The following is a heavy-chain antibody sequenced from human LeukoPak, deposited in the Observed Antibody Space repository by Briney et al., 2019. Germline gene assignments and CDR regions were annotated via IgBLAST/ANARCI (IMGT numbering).Heavy chain of an antibody. CDR3: ARVRIAAAGPDC. Sequence: PSETLSLTCTVSGGSISSYYWSWIRQPPGKGLEWIGYIYYSGSTNYNPSLKSRVTISVDTSKNQFSLKLSSVTAADTAVYYCARVRIAAAGPDCWGQGTLVTVSS. V-gene: IGHV4-59*08. D-gene: IGHD6-13*01. CDR2: IYYSGST. CDR1: GGSISSYY. J-gene: IGHJ4*02.